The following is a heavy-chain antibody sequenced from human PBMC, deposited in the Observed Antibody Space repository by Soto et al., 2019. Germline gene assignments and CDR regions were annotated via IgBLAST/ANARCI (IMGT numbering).Heavy chain of an antibody. CDR3: AKSITMVRGAPTDY. CDR2: LSDST. V-gene: IGHV3-23*01. CDR1: GFTFSTYDMSYA. Sequence: PGGSLRLSCALSGFTFSTYDMSYAMSWVRQAPGKGLEWVSTLSDSTYYADSVKGLFTISTDNSKNTLFLQMNSLRAEDTAVYYCAKSITMVRGAPTDYWGQGTLVTVSS. D-gene: IGHD3-10*01. J-gene: IGHJ4*02.